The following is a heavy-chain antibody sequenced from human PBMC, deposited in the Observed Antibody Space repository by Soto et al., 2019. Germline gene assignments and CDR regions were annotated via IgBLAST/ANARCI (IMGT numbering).Heavy chain of an antibody. J-gene: IGHJ4*02. CDR3: ARGWGGLFDY. V-gene: IGHV4-34*01. CDR2: INHSGRT. CDR1: GGSFSGYY. D-gene: IGHD7-27*01. Sequence: QVQLQQWGAGLLKPSETLSLTCAVYGGSFSGYYWNWLRQPPGKGLEWSGEINHSGRTNYNPSLNSRVTITEDTTKNQFSLKLSSVTAADTAVYYCARGWGGLFDYWGQGARVTVSS.